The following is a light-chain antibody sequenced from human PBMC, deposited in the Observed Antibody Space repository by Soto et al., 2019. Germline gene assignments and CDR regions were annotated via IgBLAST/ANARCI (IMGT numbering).Light chain of an antibody. CDR1: QSVSRSY. Sequence: EIVLTQSPGTLSLSPGERATLSCRASQSVSRSYLAWYQQKPGQAPRLLIYGASRRATGIPDRFSGSGSGTDFTLTISRLEPEDFAVYYCQQYGSSPGFTFGPGTKVDIK. CDR2: GAS. V-gene: IGKV3-20*01. J-gene: IGKJ3*01. CDR3: QQYGSSPGFT.